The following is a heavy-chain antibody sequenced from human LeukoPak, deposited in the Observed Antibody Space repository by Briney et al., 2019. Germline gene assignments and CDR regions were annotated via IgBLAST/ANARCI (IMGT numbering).Heavy chain of an antibody. V-gene: IGHV1-2*02. Sequence: ASVKVSCKASGYTFAAYYMYWVRQAPGQGLEWMGWIRPNSGVTNYPQKFQGRVTMTRDTSINTAYMELSSLTSDDTAVYFCATWGLHFDIWGQGTMVTVAS. CDR1: GYTFAAYY. D-gene: IGHD3-16*01. CDR3: ATWGLHFDI. CDR2: IRPNSGVT. J-gene: IGHJ3*02.